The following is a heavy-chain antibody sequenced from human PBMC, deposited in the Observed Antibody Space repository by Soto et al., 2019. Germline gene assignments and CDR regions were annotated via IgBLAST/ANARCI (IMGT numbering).Heavy chain of an antibody. D-gene: IGHD6-19*01. CDR1: GFTFSSYG. CDR2: IWYDGSNK. V-gene: IGHV3-33*01. J-gene: IGHJ4*02. Sequence: QVQLVESGGGVVQPGRSLRLSCAASGFTFSSYGMHWVRQAPGKGLEWVAVIWYDGSNKYYADSVKGRFTISRDNSKNTLYLQMNSLRAEDTAVYYCARDLGSSGWGPLDYWGQGTLVTVSS. CDR3: ARDLGSSGWGPLDY.